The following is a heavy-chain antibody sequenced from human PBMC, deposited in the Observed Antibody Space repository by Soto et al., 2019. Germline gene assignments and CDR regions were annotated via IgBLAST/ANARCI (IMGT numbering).Heavy chain of an antibody. CDR2: IYNGGNS. J-gene: IGHJ6*02. V-gene: IGHV4-30-4*01. CDR3: ARDYYNSPYSMDV. Sequence: QVQLQESGPGLVKPSQTLSLTCTVSGDSMNSGDYYWNWIRQSPGKGLEWIGHIYNGGNSYQNPSLQGRGTISVDTSKNQFSLRLISVTVADTAVYYCARDYYNSPYSMDVWGQGTTVTVSS. CDR1: GDSMNSGDYY.